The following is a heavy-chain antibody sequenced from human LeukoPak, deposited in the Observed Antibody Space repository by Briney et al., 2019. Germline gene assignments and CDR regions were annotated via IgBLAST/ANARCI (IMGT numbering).Heavy chain of an antibody. D-gene: IGHD1-26*01. CDR3: VRDLVGRDDT. CDR1: GFTFSTYW. V-gene: IGHV3-74*01. CDR2: TNPDGSPT. Sequence: GGSLRLSCAASGFTFSTYWFHWVRQAPGEGPVWVSRTNPDGSPTDHADSVRGRFVISRDNARNTLYLQMNSLRAEDTAVYYCVRDLVGRDDTWGQGTLVTVSS. J-gene: IGHJ5*02.